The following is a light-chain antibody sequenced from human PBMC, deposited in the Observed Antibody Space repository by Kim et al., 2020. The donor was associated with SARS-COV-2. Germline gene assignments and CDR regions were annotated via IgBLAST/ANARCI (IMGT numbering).Light chain of an antibody. CDR2: DAS. Sequence: EIVLTQSPATLSLSPGERATLSCRASQSVSSYLAWYQQKPGQAPRLLIYDASNRATGIPARFSGSGSGTDFTLTISSLEPEDFAVYYCQQHSNWPLYPFGQGTKLPI. V-gene: IGKV3-11*01. CDR1: QSVSSY. CDR3: QQHSNWPLYP. J-gene: IGKJ2*01.